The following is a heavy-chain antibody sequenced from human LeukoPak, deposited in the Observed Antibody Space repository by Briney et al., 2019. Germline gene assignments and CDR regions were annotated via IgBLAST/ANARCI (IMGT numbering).Heavy chain of an antibody. J-gene: IGHJ4*02. CDR3: ATERGEVAAAGTLFDY. CDR1: GYTLTELS. Sequence: ASVKVSCKVSGYTLTELSTHWVRQAPGKGLEWMGGFDPEDGETIYAQKFQGRVTMTEDTSTDTAYMELSSLRSEDTAVYYCATERGEVAAAGTLFDYWGQGTLVTVSS. V-gene: IGHV1-24*01. D-gene: IGHD6-13*01. CDR2: FDPEDGET.